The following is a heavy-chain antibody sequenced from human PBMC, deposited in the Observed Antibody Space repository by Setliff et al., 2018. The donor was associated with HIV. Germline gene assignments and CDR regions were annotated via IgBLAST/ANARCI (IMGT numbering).Heavy chain of an antibody. CDR1: GFTFSDSY. Sequence: PGGSLRLSCAASGFTFSDSYMSWIRQAPGKGLEWVSYIFSGAGNTIYYADSVKGRFTISRDNSKNSLYLQMDSLRVEDTAVYYCARTLALAGYYNGMDVWGQGTTVTV. D-gene: IGHD6-19*01. CDR3: ARTLALAGYYNGMDV. V-gene: IGHV3-11*04. J-gene: IGHJ6*02. CDR2: IFSGAGNTI.